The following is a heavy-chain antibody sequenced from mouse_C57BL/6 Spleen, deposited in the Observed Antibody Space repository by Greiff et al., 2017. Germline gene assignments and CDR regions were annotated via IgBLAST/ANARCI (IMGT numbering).Heavy chain of an antibody. D-gene: IGHD1-1*01. J-gene: IGHJ4*01. Sequence: QVQLKQPGAELVRPGSSVKLSCKASGYTFTSYWMDWVKQRPGQGLEWIGNIYPSDSETHYNQKFKDKATLTVDKSSSTAYMQLSSLTSEDSAVYYCASSRYYGSSYAMDYWGQGTSVTVSS. CDR3: ASSRYYGSSYAMDY. CDR2: IYPSDSET. CDR1: GYTFTSYW. V-gene: IGHV1-61*01.